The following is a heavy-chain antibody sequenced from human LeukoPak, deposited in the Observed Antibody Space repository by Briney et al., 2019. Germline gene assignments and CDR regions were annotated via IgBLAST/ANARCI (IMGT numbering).Heavy chain of an antibody. D-gene: IGHD3-10*01. Sequence: GGSLRLSCAASGFTFSDYTMTWVRQAPGKGLEWVSSISSATTYVYYSDSVKGRFTISRDNAKNSLHLQMNSLRAEDTAVYYCARVKAGYYYYMDVWGKGTTVTVSS. J-gene: IGHJ6*03. CDR2: ISSATTYV. CDR1: GFTFSDYT. CDR3: ARVKAGYYYYMDV. V-gene: IGHV3-21*04.